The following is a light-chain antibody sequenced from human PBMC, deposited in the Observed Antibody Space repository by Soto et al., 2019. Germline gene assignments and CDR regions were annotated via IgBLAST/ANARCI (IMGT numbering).Light chain of an antibody. V-gene: IGLV2-11*01. Sequence: QSALTQPRSVSGSPGQSVTISCTGTSSDVGAYNYVSWYQQHPGKAPKLMTYDVSKRPSGVPDRFSGSKSGNTASLTISGLQAEDDADYYCCSYADNYSYVFGTGTKVTVL. CDR3: CSYADNYSYV. J-gene: IGLJ1*01. CDR1: SSDVGAYNY. CDR2: DVS.